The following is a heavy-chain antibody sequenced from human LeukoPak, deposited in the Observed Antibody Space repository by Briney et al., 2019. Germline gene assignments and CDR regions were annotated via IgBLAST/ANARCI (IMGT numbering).Heavy chain of an antibody. CDR1: GLTFSSYN. Sequence: GGSLRLSCAASGLTFSSYNMNWVRQAPGRGLEWVSYISSSGSTIYYADSVKGRFTISRDNAKNSLYLQMNSLRAEDTAVYYCASRVVTTLDYWGQGTLVTVSS. CDR2: ISSSGSTI. J-gene: IGHJ4*02. CDR3: ASRVVTTLDY. V-gene: IGHV3-48*04. D-gene: IGHD2-21*02.